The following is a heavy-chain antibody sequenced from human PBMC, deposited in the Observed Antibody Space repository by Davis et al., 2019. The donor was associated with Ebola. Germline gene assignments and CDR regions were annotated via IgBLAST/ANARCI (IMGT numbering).Heavy chain of an antibody. CDR3: ARGGLWFGEPSLYYFDY. D-gene: IGHD3-10*01. V-gene: IGHV6-1*01. J-gene: IGHJ4*02. CDR1: GDSVSSNSAA. Sequence: SQTLSLTCAISGDSVSSNSAAWNWIRQSPSRGLEWLGRTYYRSKWYNDYAVSVKSRITINPDTSKNQFSLKLSSVTAADTAVYYCARGGLWFGEPSLYYFDYWGQGTLVTVSS. CDR2: TYYRSKWYN.